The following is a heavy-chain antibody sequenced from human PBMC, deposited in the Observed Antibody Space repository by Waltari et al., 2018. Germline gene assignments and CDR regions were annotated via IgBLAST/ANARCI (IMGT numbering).Heavy chain of an antibody. V-gene: IGHV1-69*15. Sequence: QVQLVQSGAEVKKPGSSVKVSCKASGGTFSSYAISWVRQAPGQGLAWMGRIIPIFGTANYAQKFQGRGTITADESTSTAYMELSSLRSEDTAVYYCARDPPRSAVGDFWFDPWGQGTLVTVSS. D-gene: IGHD3-16*01. CDR2: IIPIFGTA. CDR3: ARDPPRSAVGDFWFDP. J-gene: IGHJ5*02. CDR1: GGTFSSYA.